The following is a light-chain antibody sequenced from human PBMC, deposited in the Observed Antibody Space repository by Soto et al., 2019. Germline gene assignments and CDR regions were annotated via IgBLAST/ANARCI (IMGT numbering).Light chain of an antibody. J-gene: IGLJ3*02. Sequence: QSALTQPASVSGSPGQSITISCTGTSSDVGSYNLVSWYQQHPGKAPKPMIYEGSKRPSGVSNRFSGSKSGNTASLTISGLQAEDEADYYCCSYAGSSTPNWVFGGGTQLTVL. CDR1: SSDVGSYNL. CDR2: EGS. V-gene: IGLV2-23*01. CDR3: CSYAGSSTPNWV.